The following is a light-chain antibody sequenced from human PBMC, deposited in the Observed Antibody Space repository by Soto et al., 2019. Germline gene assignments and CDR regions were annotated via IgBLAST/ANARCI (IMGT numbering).Light chain of an antibody. Sequence: QSVLTQPPSASGTPGQGVTISGSGSTSNIGSNYVYWYQQLPGTAPKLLIYRNNQRPSGVPDRFSGSKSGTSASLAISGLRSDDEADYFCATWDDSPNGFYVFGTGTKVTVL. J-gene: IGLJ1*01. V-gene: IGLV1-47*01. CDR1: TSNIGSNY. CDR3: ATWDDSPNGFYV. CDR2: RNN.